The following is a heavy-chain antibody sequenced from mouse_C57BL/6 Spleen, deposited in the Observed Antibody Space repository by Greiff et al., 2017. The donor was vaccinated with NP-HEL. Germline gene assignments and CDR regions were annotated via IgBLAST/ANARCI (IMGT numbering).Heavy chain of an antibody. J-gene: IGHJ2*01. V-gene: IGHV6-3*01. Sequence: EVNLVESGGGLVQPGGSMKLSCVASGFTFSNYWMNWVRQSPEKGLEWVAQIRLKSDNYATHYAESVKGRFTISRDDSKSSVYLQMNNLRAEDTGIYYCTFSSYYFDYWGQGTTLTVSS. CDR2: IRLKSDNYAT. CDR1: GFTFSNYW. D-gene: IGHD1-1*01. CDR3: TFSSYYFDY.